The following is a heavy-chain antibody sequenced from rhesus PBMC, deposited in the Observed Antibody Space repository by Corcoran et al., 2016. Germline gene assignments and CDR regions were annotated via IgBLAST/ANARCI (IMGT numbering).Heavy chain of an antibody. J-gene: IGHJ4*01. CDR3: ARINTVLEVIATSFDY. Sequence: QVQLQESGPGVVKPSETLSLTCAVSGGTISSGYYYWSWIRQPPGKGLEWSGGIYSNSESTNYNPSLKSRVTISKDTSKNQFSLKLSSVTATDTAVYYCARINTVLEVIATSFDYWGHGVLVIVSS. CDR2: IYSNSEST. CDR1: GGTISSGYYY. V-gene: IGHV4S12*01. D-gene: IGHD2-21*01.